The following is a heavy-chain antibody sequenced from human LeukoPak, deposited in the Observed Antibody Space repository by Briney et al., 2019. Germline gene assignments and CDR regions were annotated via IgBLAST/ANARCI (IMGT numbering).Heavy chain of an antibody. J-gene: IGHJ4*02. CDR3: ARGGIYDYVWGSLTPQVIDEGLDY. D-gene: IGHD3-16*01. CDR2: INPNSGGT. V-gene: IGHV1-2*02. CDR1: GYTFTGYY. Sequence: ASVKVSCKASGYTFTGYYMHWVRQAPGQGLEWMGWINPNSGGTNYAQKFQGRVTMTRDTSISTAYMEPSRLRSDDTAVYYCARGGIYDYVWGSLTPQVIDEGLDYWGQGTLVTVSS.